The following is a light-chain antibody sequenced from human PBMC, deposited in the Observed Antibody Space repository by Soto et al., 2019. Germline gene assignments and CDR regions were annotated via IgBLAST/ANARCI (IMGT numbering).Light chain of an antibody. CDR1: QSDSSY. Sequence: EIVMTQSPATLSVSPGERATLSCRASQSDSSYLAWYQQIPGQPPRLLIYDTSNRVTGIPARFSGSRSGTDFTLTISSLEPEDFAVYFCHQRNKFGQGTRLEI. CDR3: HQRNK. V-gene: IGKV3-11*01. J-gene: IGKJ5*01. CDR2: DTS.